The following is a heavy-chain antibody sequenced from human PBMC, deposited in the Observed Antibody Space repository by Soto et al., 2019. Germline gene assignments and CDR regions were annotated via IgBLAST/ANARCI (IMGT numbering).Heavy chain of an antibody. J-gene: IGHJ4*02. D-gene: IGHD3-10*02. CDR2: ITSDGSGT. CDR3: GRNAIFVRGVIHR. V-gene: IGHV3-74*03. Sequence: GGSLRLSCAASGFTFSGYWMHWVRQAPGKGLEWVSRITSDGSGTAYADSVKGRFSISRDNAKNTVYLQMDSLRVEDTAVYYCGRNAIFVRGVIHRWGQGTLVTVSS. CDR1: GFTFSGYW.